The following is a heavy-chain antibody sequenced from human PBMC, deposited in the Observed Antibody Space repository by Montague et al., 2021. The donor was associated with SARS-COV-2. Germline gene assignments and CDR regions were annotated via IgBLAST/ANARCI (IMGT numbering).Heavy chain of an antibody. CDR3: ARGTMRADAFDI. CDR1: GGSVGSSD. D-gene: IGHD1-14*01. J-gene: IGHJ3*02. V-gene: IGHV4-59*02. Sequence: SETLSLTCTVSGGSVGSSDWGWIRHSPRKGLEWVGFSYSDGSTDYNPSLKSRATISIDTSKNQFSLTVRSVTAADTAVYYCARGTMRADAFDIWGQGTMVTVSS. CDR2: SYSDGST.